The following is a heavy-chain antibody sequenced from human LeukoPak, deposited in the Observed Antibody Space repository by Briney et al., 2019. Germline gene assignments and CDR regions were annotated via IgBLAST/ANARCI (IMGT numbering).Heavy chain of an antibody. Sequence: PSETLSLTCTVSGGSISSSSYYWGWIRQPPGKGLEWIGSIYYSGSTYYNPSLKSRVTISVDTSKNQFSLKLSSVTAADTAVYYCARDMSSSWYLGGFDYWGQGTLVTASS. J-gene: IGHJ4*02. V-gene: IGHV4-39*07. CDR2: IYYSGST. D-gene: IGHD6-13*01. CDR1: GGSISSSSYY. CDR3: ARDMSSSWYLGGFDY.